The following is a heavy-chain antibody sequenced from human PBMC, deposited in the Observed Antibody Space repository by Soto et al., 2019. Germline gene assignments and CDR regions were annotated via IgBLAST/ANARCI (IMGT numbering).Heavy chain of an antibody. Sequence: QVQLVQSGAEVQKPGSSVRVSCKTSGVTFNSYSLHWVRQAPGQGLEWMGGFMPLFGTANYAQQFQGRVTFTADESTSTAYMDLSNLRSEDTAIYYCSSGRDSYGGSGYSRVYYWGQGTQVTVSS. CDR2: FMPLFGTA. J-gene: IGHJ4*02. CDR1: GVTFNSYS. D-gene: IGHD3-22*01. V-gene: IGHV1-69*01. CDR3: SSGRDSYGGSGYSRVYY.